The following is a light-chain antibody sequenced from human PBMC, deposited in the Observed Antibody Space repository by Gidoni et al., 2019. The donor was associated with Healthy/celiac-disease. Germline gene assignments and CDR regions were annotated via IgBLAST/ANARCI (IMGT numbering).Light chain of an antibody. J-gene: IGKJ1*01. CDR3: QQYGSSHGGT. CDR2: GAS. CDR1: QSVSSSY. V-gene: IGKV3-20*01. Sequence: EIVLSQSPGTLSLSPGERATLSCSASQSVSSSYLAWYQQKPGQAPRLLIYGASSRATGIPDRCSGSGSGTDLTLTISRLEPEDFAVYYCQQYGSSHGGTFXQXTKVEIK.